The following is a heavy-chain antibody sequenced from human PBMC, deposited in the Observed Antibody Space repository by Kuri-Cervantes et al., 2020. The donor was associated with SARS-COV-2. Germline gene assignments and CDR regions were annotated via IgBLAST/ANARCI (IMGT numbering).Heavy chain of an antibody. CDR1: GFTFSSYS. V-gene: IGHV3-48*01. CDR3: ARDPTAGRLRYFDWFSSGPSNYYGMDV. J-gene: IGHJ6*02. Sequence: ETLSLTCAASGFTFSSYSMNWVRQAPGKGLEWVSYISSSSSTIYYADSVKGRFTISRDNAKNSLYLQMNSLRAEDTAVYYCARDPTAGRLRYFDWFSSGPSNYYGMDVWGQGTTVTVSS. CDR2: ISSSSSTI. D-gene: IGHD3-9*01.